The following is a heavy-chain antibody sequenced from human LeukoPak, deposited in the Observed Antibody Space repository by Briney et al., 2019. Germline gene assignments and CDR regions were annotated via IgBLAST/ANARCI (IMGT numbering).Heavy chain of an antibody. CDR2: IFYRGST. CDR3: ARSAFGDYSFDY. D-gene: IGHD3-16*01. J-gene: IGHJ4*02. V-gene: IGHV4-59*01. Sequence: SETLSLTCSVSGGSISNYYWGWIRQPPGKGLEWIGYIFYRGSTNSNPSLKSRVTISADTSKNQFFLKLRSVTAADTAVYYCARSAFGDYSFDYWGQGIRVTVPS. CDR1: GGSISNYY.